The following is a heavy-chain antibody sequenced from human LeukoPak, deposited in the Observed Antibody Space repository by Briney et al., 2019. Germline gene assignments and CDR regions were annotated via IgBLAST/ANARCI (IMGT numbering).Heavy chain of an antibody. V-gene: IGHV3-23*01. CDR3: AKQGSDGIANSRNRKYYFDY. CDR1: GFTFSSYA. J-gene: IGHJ4*02. D-gene: IGHD6-13*01. CDR2: ISGSGGST. Sequence: PGGSLRLSCAASGFTFSSYAMSWVRQAPGKGLEWVSAISGSGGSTYYADSVKGRFTISRDNSKNTLYLQMNSLRAEDTAVYYCAKQGSDGIANSRNRKYYFDYWGQGTLVTVSS.